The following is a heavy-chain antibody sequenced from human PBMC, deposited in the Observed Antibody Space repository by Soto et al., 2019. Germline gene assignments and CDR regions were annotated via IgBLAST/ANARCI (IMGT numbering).Heavy chain of an antibody. Sequence: GASVKVSCKASGFTFTSSAVQWVRQARGQRLEWIGWIVVGSGNTNYAQEFQERVTITRDMSTSTAYMELSSLRSEDTAVYYCAAWVPAGYSSGTHHYYYYGMDVWGQGTTVTVSS. CDR2: IVVGSGNT. V-gene: IGHV1-58*01. CDR1: GFTFTSSA. D-gene: IGHD6-19*01. CDR3: AAWVPAGYSSGTHHYYYYGMDV. J-gene: IGHJ6*02.